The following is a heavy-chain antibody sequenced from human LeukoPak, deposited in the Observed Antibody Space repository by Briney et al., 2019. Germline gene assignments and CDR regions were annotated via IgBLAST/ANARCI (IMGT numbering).Heavy chain of an antibody. V-gene: IGHV3-53*01. CDR3: ARAQGSGWGYYFDY. CDR2: IYSGGRT. Sequence: PGGSLRLSCAASGFTVSSNYMSWVRQAPGKGLEWVSVIYSGGRTYHADSVKGRFTISRDNSKNTLYLQMNSLRAEDTAVYYCARAQGSGWGYYFDYWGQGTLVTVSS. CDR1: GFTVSSNY. J-gene: IGHJ4*02. D-gene: IGHD6-19*01.